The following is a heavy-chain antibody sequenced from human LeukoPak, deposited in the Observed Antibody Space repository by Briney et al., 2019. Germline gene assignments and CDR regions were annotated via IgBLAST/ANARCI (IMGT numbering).Heavy chain of an antibody. J-gene: IGHJ4*02. V-gene: IGHV3-21*01. CDR3: ARGEMGDGDYVDY. D-gene: IGHD3-16*01. Sequence: PGGSLRLSCAASGFSFSDYSMIWVRQAPGKGLEWVSSISSSSSYIYYADSVKGRFTISRDNAKNSLYLQMNSLRAEDTAVYYCARGEMGDGDYVDYWGQGTLVTVSS. CDR2: ISSSSSYI. CDR1: GFSFSDYS.